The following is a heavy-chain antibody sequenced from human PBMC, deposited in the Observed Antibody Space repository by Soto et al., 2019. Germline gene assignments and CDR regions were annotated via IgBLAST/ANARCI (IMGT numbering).Heavy chain of an antibody. V-gene: IGHV4-61*01. D-gene: IGHD3-22*01. Sequence: PSEPLSLTCTVSGGSVSSSTYYWSWIRQPPEKGLEWIGYISDSGSTNYSPSFKSRVTISLDTSENQFSLELSSMTAADTAVYYCARSPDEEYDSSGYPYYFDDWGQGSLGNGSS. CDR3: ARSPDEEYDSSGYPYYFDD. CDR2: ISDSGST. CDR1: GGSVSSSTYY. J-gene: IGHJ4*02.